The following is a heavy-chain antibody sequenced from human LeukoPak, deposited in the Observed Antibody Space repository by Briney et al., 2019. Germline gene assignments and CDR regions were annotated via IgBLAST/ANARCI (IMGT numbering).Heavy chain of an antibody. D-gene: IGHD1-26*01. J-gene: IGHJ4*02. CDR2: IIPIFGTA. V-gene: IGHV1-69*01. CDR1: GGTFSSYA. CDR3: AGMVAPGFDY. Sequence: GASVKVSCKASGGTFSSYAISWVRQAPGQGLEWMGGIIPIFGTANYAQKFQGRVTITADESTSTAYMELSSLRSEDTAVYYCAGMVAPGFDYWGQGTLVIVSS.